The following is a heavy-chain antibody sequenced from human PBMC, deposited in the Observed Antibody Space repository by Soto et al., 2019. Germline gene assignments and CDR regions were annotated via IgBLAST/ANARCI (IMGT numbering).Heavy chain of an antibody. CDR2: ISTYSGDT. V-gene: IGHV1-18*01. CDR3: ARHHGPTTSENWFDP. Sequence: GASVKVCCKASGYTFFTYDISWVRQAPGQGLEWMGWISTYSGDTKYAQKFQGRVTMTTDTSTTTAYLELRSLRSDDTAVYYCARHHGPTTSENWFDPWGQGTLVTVSS. CDR1: GYTFFTYD. D-gene: IGHD5-12*01. J-gene: IGHJ5*02.